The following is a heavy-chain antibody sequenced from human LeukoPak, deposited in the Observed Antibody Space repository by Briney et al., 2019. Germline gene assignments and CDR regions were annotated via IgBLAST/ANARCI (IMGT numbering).Heavy chain of an antibody. CDR3: ARQGSYYYDSSGYSAY. V-gene: IGHV1-18*01. D-gene: IGHD3-22*01. J-gene: IGHJ4*02. CDR2: ISGYNGYT. Sequence: ASVKVSCKASGYTSTRYGISWVRQAPGQGLEWMGWISGYNGYTNYAQKLQGRVTMTTDTSTSTAFMELRSLRSDDTAVYYCARQGSYYYDSSGYSAYWGQGTLVTVAS. CDR1: GYTSTRYG.